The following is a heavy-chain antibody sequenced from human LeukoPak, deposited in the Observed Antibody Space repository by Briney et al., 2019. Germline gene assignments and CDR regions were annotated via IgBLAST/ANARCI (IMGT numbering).Heavy chain of an antibody. Sequence: GESLRLSCAASGFTFSTYAMHWVRQAPGKGLEWVAVISYDGRDKKYADSVKGRFSISRDNSKNTLYLQMDSLRSEDTAVYYCAKDSGNYAKYYFDYWGQGTLVTVSS. V-gene: IGHV3-30*04. J-gene: IGHJ4*02. CDR1: GFTFSTYA. D-gene: IGHD1-26*01. CDR2: ISYDGRDK. CDR3: AKDSGNYAKYYFDY.